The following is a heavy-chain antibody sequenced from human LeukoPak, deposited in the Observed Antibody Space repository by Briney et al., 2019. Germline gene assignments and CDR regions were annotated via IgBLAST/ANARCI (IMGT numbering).Heavy chain of an antibody. Sequence: SETLSLTCTVSGGSISSSSYYWGWIRQPPGRGLGWIGSIYYSGSTYYNPSLKSRVTISVDTSKNQFSLKLSSVTAADTAVYYCARRGYYGSGSYQNWFDPWGQGTLVTVSS. CDR2: IYYSGST. CDR3: ARRGYYGSGSYQNWFDP. J-gene: IGHJ5*02. D-gene: IGHD3-10*01. V-gene: IGHV4-39*01. CDR1: GGSISSSSYY.